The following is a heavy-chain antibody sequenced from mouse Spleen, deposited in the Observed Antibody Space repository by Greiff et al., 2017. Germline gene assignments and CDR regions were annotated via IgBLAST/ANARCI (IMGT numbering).Heavy chain of an antibody. Sequence: EVMLVESGGGLVKPGGSLKLSCAASGFTFSDYYMYWVRQTPEKRLEWVATISDGGSYTYYPDSVKGRFTISRDNAKNNLYLQMSSLKSEDTAMYYCARDRGGTWFAYWGQGTLVTVSA. D-gene: IGHD3-3*01. J-gene: IGHJ3*01. CDR3: ARDRGGTWFAY. CDR2: ISDGGSYT. CDR1: GFTFSDYY. V-gene: IGHV5-4*02.